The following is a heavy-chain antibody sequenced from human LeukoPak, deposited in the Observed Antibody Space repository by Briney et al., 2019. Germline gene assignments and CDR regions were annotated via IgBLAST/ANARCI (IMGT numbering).Heavy chain of an antibody. CDR1: EYTFTNYA. CDR2: INAGNGDT. Sequence: ASVKVSCKTSEYTFTNYAMHWVRQAPGQRLEWMGWINAGNGDTKYSQKFQGRVTITRDTSARTAYMELSSLRSEDTAVYYCARDEEGAIDYWGQGTLVTVSS. D-gene: IGHD1-26*01. V-gene: IGHV1-3*01. CDR3: ARDEEGAIDY. J-gene: IGHJ4*02.